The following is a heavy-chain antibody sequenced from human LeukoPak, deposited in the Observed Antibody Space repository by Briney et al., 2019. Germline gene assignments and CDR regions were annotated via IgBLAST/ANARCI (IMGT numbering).Heavy chain of an antibody. Sequence: GGSLRLSCAASGFTFSSYAMSWVRQAPGKGLEWVSAISGSGGSTYYADSVKGRFTISRDNSKNTLYLQMNSLRAKDTAVYYCANTPMQYSGSYWYYFDYWGQGTLVTVSS. CDR1: GFTFSSYA. CDR2: ISGSGGST. D-gene: IGHD1-26*01. J-gene: IGHJ4*02. V-gene: IGHV3-23*01. CDR3: ANTPMQYSGSYWYYFDY.